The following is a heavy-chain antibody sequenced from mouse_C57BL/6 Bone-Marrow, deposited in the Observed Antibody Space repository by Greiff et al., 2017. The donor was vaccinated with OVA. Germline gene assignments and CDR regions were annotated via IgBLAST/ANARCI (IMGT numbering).Heavy chain of an antibody. CDR3: AKDYYGSSINWYFDV. Sequence: VQLQQPGAVLVQPGASVTLSCSASGYTFPSYWLHWVTQRPGRGLAWIGRIDPNSGGTKYNEKFKSKATLTVDKPSSTAYMQLSSLTSEDSAVYYCAKDYYGSSINWYFDVWGTGTTVTVSS. J-gene: IGHJ1*03. V-gene: IGHV1-72*01. CDR1: GYTFPSYW. D-gene: IGHD1-1*01. CDR2: IDPNSGGT.